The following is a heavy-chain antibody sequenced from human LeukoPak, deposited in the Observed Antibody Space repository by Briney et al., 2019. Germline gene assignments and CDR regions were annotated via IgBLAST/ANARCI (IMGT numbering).Heavy chain of an antibody. D-gene: IGHD6-19*01. Sequence: SETLSLTCTVSGGSISSSSYCWGWIRQPPGKGLEWIGSIYYSGSTYYNPSLKSRVTISVDTSKNQFSLKLSSVTAADTAVYYCARPRSLAVAGTWFDPGGQGTLVTVSS. J-gene: IGHJ5*02. V-gene: IGHV4-39*01. CDR3: ARPRSLAVAGTWFDP. CDR2: IYYSGST. CDR1: GGSISSSSYC.